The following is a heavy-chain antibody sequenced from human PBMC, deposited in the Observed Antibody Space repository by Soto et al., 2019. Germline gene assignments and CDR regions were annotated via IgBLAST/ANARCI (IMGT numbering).Heavy chain of an antibody. V-gene: IGHV1-69*01. CDR3: ARASPVICGGDPCYRLDSSFDS. J-gene: IGHJ5*01. Sequence: QVQLVQSGAEVRKPGSSLRVSCKSSGATFSTTGISWVRQAPEQGLEWMGGIIPLFGTPKYARKFQGRVSITADESTNTVYMELNSLRPDDAAVYYCARASPVICGGDPCYRLDSSFDSWGQGSLVIVSS. CDR2: IIPLFGTP. D-gene: IGHD2-21*02. CDR1: GATFSTTG.